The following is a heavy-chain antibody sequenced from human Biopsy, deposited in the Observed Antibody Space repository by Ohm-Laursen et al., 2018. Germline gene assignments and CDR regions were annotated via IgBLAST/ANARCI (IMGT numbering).Heavy chain of an antibody. CDR2: IIPILRTT. Sequence: GSSVKVSCKTPTGTFNSCGIIWVRQAPGQGLEWMGRIIPILRTTAYAQTFLGRVTITADSPTSTVDMELTSLTSDDTAVYFCAREAIGYQLPCDDWGQGTLVTVPS. CDR1: TGTFNSCG. D-gene: IGHD2-2*01. V-gene: IGHV1-69*11. J-gene: IGHJ4*02. CDR3: AREAIGYQLPCDD.